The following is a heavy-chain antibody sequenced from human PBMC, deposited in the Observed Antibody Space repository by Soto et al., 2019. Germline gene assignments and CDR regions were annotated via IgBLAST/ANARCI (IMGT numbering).Heavy chain of an antibody. CDR2: IWYDGSNK. D-gene: IGHD3-9*01. Sequence: GGSLRLSCAASGFTFSSYGMHWVRQAPGKGLEWVAVIWYDGSNKYYADSVKGRFTISRDNSKNTLYLQMNSLRAEDTAVYYCARDDYDMLSGQSPYYYVMYVWGQGTTVTV. CDR3: ARDDYDMLSGQSPYYYVMYV. V-gene: IGHV3-33*01. J-gene: IGHJ6*02. CDR1: GFTFSSYG.